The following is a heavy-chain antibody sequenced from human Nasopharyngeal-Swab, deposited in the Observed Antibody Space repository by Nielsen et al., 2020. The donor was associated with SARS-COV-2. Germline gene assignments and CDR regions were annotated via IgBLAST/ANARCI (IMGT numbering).Heavy chain of an antibody. V-gene: IGHV3-11*04. CDR1: GFIFSDYY. J-gene: IGHJ6*04. CDR2: ISSSGTTK. Sequence: GESLKISCAASGFIFSDYYMTWIRQAPGKGPEWVSNISSSGTTKYYADSVKGRFTISRDNAKNSLYLQMNSLRAEDTAVYYCASMRTMDVWGKGTTVTVSS. CDR3: ASMRTMDV. D-gene: IGHD3-16*01.